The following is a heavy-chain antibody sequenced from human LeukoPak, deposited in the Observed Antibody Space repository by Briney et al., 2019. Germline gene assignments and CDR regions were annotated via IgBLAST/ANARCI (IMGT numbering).Heavy chain of an antibody. CDR1: GGSISTYY. CDR3: ARSPHNSAWYEKWFDP. Sequence: PSETLSLTCTVSGGSISTYYWSWIRQPPGKGLEGIADISASGGTNYNPSLESRVTVSMDSSKNQFSLKLSSVTAADTAVFYCARSPHNSAWYEKWFDPWGQGTLVTVSS. D-gene: IGHD6-19*01. CDR2: ISASGGT. J-gene: IGHJ5*02. V-gene: IGHV4-4*08.